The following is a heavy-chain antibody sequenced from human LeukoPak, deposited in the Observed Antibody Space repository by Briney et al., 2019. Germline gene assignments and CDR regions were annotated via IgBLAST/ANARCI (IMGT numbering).Heavy chain of an antibody. Sequence: SQTLSLTCTVSGGSISSGGYYWSWIRQHPGKGLEWIGYIYYSGSTYYNPSLKSRVTISVDTSKNQFSLKLSSVTAADTAVYYCARVPPEDYSNYVEGGYFDYWGQGTLVTVSP. J-gene: IGHJ4*02. CDR1: GGSISSGGYY. V-gene: IGHV4-31*03. D-gene: IGHD4-11*01. CDR3: ARVPPEDYSNYVEGGYFDY. CDR2: IYYSGST.